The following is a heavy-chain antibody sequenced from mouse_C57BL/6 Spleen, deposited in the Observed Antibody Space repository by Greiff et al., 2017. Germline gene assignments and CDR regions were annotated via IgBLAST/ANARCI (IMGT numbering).Heavy chain of an antibody. CDR1: GFTFTDYD. V-gene: IGHV1-15*01. Sequence: QVQLKESGAELVRPGASVTLSCTASGFTFTDYDMSWVKQTPVHGLEWIGAIDPETGGTAYNQKFKGQVILTADKSSNTAYMELRSLTSEDSAVYYCTRGDSSGYASAYWGQGTLVTVSA. CDR2: IDPETGGT. J-gene: IGHJ3*01. CDR3: TRGDSSGYASAY. D-gene: IGHD3-2*02.